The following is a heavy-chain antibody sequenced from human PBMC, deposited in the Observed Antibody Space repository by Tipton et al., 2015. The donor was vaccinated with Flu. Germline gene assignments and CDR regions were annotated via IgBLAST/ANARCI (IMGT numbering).Heavy chain of an antibody. CDR1: GGSISRGSYY. V-gene: IGHV4-61*02. Sequence: TLSLTCTVSGGSISRGSYYYNWIRQPAGEGLEWIGRIYTNANTNYKASLKSRVTISIDRSKNQFSLKLSSVTAADTAVYYCARRKAAKAAFDIWGQGTMVTVSS. D-gene: IGHD2-15*01. CDR3: ARRKAAKAAFDI. CDR2: IYTNANT. J-gene: IGHJ3*02.